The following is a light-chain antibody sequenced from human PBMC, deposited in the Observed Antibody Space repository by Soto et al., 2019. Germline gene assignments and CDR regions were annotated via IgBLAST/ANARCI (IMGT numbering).Light chain of an antibody. V-gene: IGKV1-39*01. Sequence: DIQMTQSPSSLSASVGDRVTITCRASQSISTYLNWYQHKPGKAPNLLIYAASSLQSGVPSRFSGSGSGTDFTLIISSLQPEDFATYYWQQSYTTLSLTCGGGTKVEIK. J-gene: IGKJ4*01. CDR1: QSISTY. CDR3: QQSYTTLSLT. CDR2: AAS.